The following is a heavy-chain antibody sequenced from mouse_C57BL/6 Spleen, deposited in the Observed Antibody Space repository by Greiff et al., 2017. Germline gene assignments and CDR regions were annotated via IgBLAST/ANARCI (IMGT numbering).Heavy chain of an antibody. D-gene: IGHD4-1*02. CDR2: INPGSGGT. V-gene: IGHV1-54*01. CDR1: GYAFTNYL. Sequence: VQLQQSGAELVRPGTSVKVSCKASGYAFTNYLIEWVKQRPGQGLEWIGVINPGSGGTNYNEKFKGKATLTADKSSSTAYMQLSSLTSEDSAVYFCARSQLGNFDYWGQGTTLTVSS. J-gene: IGHJ2*01. CDR3: ARSQLGNFDY.